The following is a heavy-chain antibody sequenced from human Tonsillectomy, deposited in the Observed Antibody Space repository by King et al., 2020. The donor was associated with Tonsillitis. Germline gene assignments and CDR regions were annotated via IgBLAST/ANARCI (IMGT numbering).Heavy chain of an antibody. CDR1: GGSFSTYY. J-gene: IGHJ4*02. V-gene: IGHV4-34*01. CDR3: ARGSLTIFGVAPHY. D-gene: IGHD3-3*01. Sequence: VQLQQWGAGLLKPSETLSLTCAVYGGSFSTYYWSWIRQPPGKGLEWIGEINHSGSTNYNPSLKCRVTISVDTSKNQFSLKVRSVTAADTALYYCARGSLTIFGVAPHYWGQGTLVTVSS. CDR2: INHSGST.